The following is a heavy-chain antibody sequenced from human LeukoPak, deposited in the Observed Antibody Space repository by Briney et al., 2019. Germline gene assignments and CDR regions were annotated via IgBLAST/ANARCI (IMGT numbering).Heavy chain of an antibody. D-gene: IGHD1-26*01. V-gene: IGHV1-3*04. Sequence: GASVKVSCKASGYTFTGYALHWVRQAPGQGLEWMGWINTDSGNTKYSQRFQDRVTITMDTSASTVYMEMNDLGSEDTAVYYCARGYSGCFHYWGQGALVTVSS. J-gene: IGHJ4*02. CDR2: INTDSGNT. CDR1: GYTFTGYA. CDR3: ARGYSGCFHY.